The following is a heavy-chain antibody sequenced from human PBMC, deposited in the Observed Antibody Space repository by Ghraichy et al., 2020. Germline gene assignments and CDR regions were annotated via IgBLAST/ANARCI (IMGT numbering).Heavy chain of an antibody. Sequence: SQTLSLTCTVSGGSISSSSYYWGWIRQPPGKGLEWIGSIYYSGSTYYNPSLKSRVTISVDTSKNQFSLKLSSVTAADTAVYYCARQGYDILTGYDGDRYFDYWGQGTLVTVSS. CDR1: GGSISSSSYY. D-gene: IGHD3-9*01. V-gene: IGHV4-39*01. J-gene: IGHJ4*02. CDR2: IYYSGST. CDR3: ARQGYDILTGYDGDRYFDY.